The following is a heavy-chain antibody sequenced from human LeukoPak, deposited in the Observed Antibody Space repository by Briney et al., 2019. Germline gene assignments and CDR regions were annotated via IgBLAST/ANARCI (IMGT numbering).Heavy chain of an antibody. CDR1: GFTFSSYW. CDR3: SSGSGHAFDI. D-gene: IGHD3-10*01. Sequence: GGSPRLSCAASGFTFSSYWMHWVRQVPGKGLVWVSRINSDGSSTSYADSVKGRFTISRDNAKNTLYVQMNSLRAEDTAVYYCSSGSGHAFDIWGRGTMVTVSS. CDR2: INSDGSST. V-gene: IGHV3-74*01. J-gene: IGHJ3*02.